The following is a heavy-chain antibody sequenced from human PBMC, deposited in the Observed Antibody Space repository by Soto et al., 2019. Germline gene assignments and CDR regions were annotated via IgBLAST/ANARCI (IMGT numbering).Heavy chain of an antibody. CDR2: IYYSGST. V-gene: IGHV4-30-4*01. CDR1: GGSISSGDYY. Sequence: SETLSLTCTVSGGSISSGDYYWSWIRQPPGKGLEWIGYIYYSGSTYYNPSLKSRVTISVDTSKNQFSLKLSSVTAADTAVYYCARDPSVVVPAALAGYYYYGMDVWGQGTTVTVSS. CDR3: ARDPSVVVPAALAGYYYYGMDV. D-gene: IGHD2-2*01. J-gene: IGHJ6*02.